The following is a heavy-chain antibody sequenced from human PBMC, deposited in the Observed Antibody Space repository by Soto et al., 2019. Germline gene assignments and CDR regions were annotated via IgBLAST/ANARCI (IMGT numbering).Heavy chain of an antibody. CDR1: GFTFSSYA. V-gene: IGHV3-30-3*01. J-gene: IGHJ6*02. CDR2: ISYDGSNK. Sequence: GGSLRLSCAASGFTFSSYAMHWVRQAPGKGLEWVAVISYDGSNKYYADSVKGRFTISRDNSKNTLYLQMNSLRAEDTAVYYCASDIPVVADTYYYYYGMDVWGQGTTVTVSS. D-gene: IGHD2-15*01. CDR3: ASDIPVVADTYYYYYGMDV.